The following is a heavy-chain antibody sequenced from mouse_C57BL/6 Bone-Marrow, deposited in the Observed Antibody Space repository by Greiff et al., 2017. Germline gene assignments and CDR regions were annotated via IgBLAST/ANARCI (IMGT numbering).Heavy chain of an antibody. CDR3: AREGYDYFFDY. CDR2: INPSTGGT. Sequence: EVKLQESGPELVKPGASVTISCKASGYSFTGYYMNWVKQSPEKSLEWIGEINPSTGGTTYNQKFKAKATLTVDKSSSTAYMQLKSLTSEDSAVYYCAREGYDYFFDYWGQGTTLTVSS. CDR1: GYSFTGYY. D-gene: IGHD2-4*01. V-gene: IGHV1-42*01. J-gene: IGHJ2*01.